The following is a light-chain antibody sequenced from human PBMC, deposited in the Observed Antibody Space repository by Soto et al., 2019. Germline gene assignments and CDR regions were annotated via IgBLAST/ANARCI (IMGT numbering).Light chain of an antibody. CDR2: AAS. J-gene: IGKJ1*01. V-gene: IGKV1-17*01. Sequence: DIQMTQSPSSLSASVGDRVTIPCRASQSISSYLNWYQQKPGKAPKLLIYAASSLQSGVPSRFSGSGSGTEFTLTISSLQPEDFATYFCLQHNNYPPTFGQGTKVDIK. CDR1: QSISSY. CDR3: LQHNNYPPT.